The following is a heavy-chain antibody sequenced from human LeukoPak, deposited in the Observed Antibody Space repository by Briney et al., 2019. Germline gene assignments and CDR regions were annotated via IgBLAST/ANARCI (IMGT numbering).Heavy chain of an antibody. CDR2: ISSSSSTI. J-gene: IGHJ4*02. CDR1: GFTFSSYS. CDR3: AKEEAVDAPFDY. D-gene: IGHD6-19*01. V-gene: IGHV3-48*01. Sequence: GGSLRLSCAASGFTFSSYSMNWVRQAPGKGLEWVSYISSSSSTIYYADSVKGRFTISRDNSKNTLYLQMNSLRAEDTAVYYCAKEEAVDAPFDYWGQGTLVTVSS.